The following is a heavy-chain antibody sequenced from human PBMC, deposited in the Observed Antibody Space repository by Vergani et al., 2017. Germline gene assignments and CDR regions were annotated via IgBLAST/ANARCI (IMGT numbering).Heavy chain of an antibody. J-gene: IGHJ5*02. D-gene: IGHD6-6*01. V-gene: IGHV4-34*01. CDR3: ATLSIAARRGPSNGLDP. CDR2: INHSGST. Sequence: QVQLQQWGAGLLKPSETLSLTCAVYGGSFSGYYWSWIRQPPGQGLEWIGEINHSGSTNYNPSLKSRVTISVATSKNQFSLKLSSVTAADAAVYYCATLSIAARRGPSNGLDPWGQGTLVTVSS. CDR1: GGSFSGYY.